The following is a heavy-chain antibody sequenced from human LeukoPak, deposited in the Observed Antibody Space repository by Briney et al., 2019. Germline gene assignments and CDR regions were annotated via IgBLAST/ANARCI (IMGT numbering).Heavy chain of an antibody. Sequence: PSETLSLTCTVSGGSISSGSYYWSWIRQPAGKGLEWIGRIYTSGSTNYNPSLKSRVTISVDTSKNQFSLKLSSVTAADTAVYYCARGLVRGEPDADWGQGTLVTVPS. CDR1: GGSISSGSYY. J-gene: IGHJ4*02. CDR2: IYTSGST. V-gene: IGHV4-61*02. CDR3: ARGLVRGEPDAD. D-gene: IGHD3-10*01.